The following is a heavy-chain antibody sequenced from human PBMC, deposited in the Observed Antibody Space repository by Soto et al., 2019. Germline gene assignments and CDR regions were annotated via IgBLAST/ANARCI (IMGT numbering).Heavy chain of an antibody. CDR2: ISAYNGNT. CDR1: GYTFTSYG. D-gene: IGHD3-16*02. Sequence: ASVKVSCKASGYTFTSYGISWVRQAPGQGLEWMGWISAYNGNTNYAQKLQGRVTMTTDTSTSTAYMELRSLRSDDTAVYYCARPRYDYVWGSYRYNYFHYWGQGTLVTVSS. J-gene: IGHJ4*02. CDR3: ARPRYDYVWGSYRYNYFHY. V-gene: IGHV1-18*01.